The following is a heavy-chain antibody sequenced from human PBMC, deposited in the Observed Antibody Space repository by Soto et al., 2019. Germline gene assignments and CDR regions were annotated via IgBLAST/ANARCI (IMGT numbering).Heavy chain of an antibody. Sequence: QVQLVQSGAEVKKPGASVKVSCKASGYTFTSYGISWVRQAPGQGLEWMGWISGYNGNTNYAQKLQGRVTMTTDTATHTAYMELRSLRYDDTAVYYCASNYLYYYGSGNTNYYGMDVWGQGTTVTVSS. CDR2: ISGYNGNT. J-gene: IGHJ6*02. V-gene: IGHV1-18*01. CDR3: ASNYLYYYGSGNTNYYGMDV. CDR1: GYTFTSYG. D-gene: IGHD3-10*01.